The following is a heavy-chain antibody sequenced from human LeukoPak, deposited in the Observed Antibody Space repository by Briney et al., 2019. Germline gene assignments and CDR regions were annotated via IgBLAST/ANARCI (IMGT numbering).Heavy chain of an antibody. V-gene: IGHV3-21*01. D-gene: IGHD3-22*01. CDR3: ARGNYDSSGYYLDY. J-gene: IGHJ4*02. CDR1: GFTFSSYS. Sequence: GGSLRLSCAASGFTFSSYSMNWVRQAPGKGLEWVSSISSSSSYIYYADSVKGRFTISRDNAKNSLHLQMNSLRAEDTAVYYCARGNYDSSGYYLDYWGQGTLVTVSS. CDR2: ISSSSSYI.